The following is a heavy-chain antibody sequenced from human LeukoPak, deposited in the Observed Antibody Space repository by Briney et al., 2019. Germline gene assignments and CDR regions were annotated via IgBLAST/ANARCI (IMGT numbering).Heavy chain of an antibody. CDR2: MCGDATST. V-gene: IGHV3-23*01. CDR3: AKRTSGSSWYSSDS. CDR1: GFTFSSFA. J-gene: IGHJ4*02. Sequence: GGTLRLSCAASGFTFSSFAMNWVRQAPGKGLEWVSTMCGDATSTYYADSVKGRFTISRDNSKNTLYLQMNSLRAEDTAVYYCAKRTSGSSWYSSDSWGQGTLVTVSS. D-gene: IGHD6-13*01.